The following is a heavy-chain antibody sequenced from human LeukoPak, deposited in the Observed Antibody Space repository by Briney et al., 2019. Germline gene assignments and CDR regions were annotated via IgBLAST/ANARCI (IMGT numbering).Heavy chain of an antibody. CDR1: GFTFRNYG. CDR3: ATARTTWYLEN. V-gene: IGHV3-33*01. CDR2: IWYDGSNQ. J-gene: IGHJ4*02. D-gene: IGHD1-26*01. Sequence: GRSLRLSCAASGFTFRNYGMHWVRQAPGKGLEWVALIWYDGSNQDYADSVRGRFTVSRDNSKNTLYLQMNSLRAEDTAVYHCATARTTWYLENWGQGTLVTVSS.